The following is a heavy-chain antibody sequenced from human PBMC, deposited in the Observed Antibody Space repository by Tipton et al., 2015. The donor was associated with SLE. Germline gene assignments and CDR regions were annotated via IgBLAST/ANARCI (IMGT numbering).Heavy chain of an antibody. CDR2: INHTGGT. CDR1: GGSFSDYY. Sequence: TLSLTCAVYGGSFSDYYWSWIRQTPGEGLEWIGEINHTGGTNYSPSLESRVTTSVDTSKNQFSLKLSSVTAADTAMYYCVRERKYVVRFRELVAPDLWGQGTAITVSS. J-gene: IGHJ3*01. CDR3: VRERKYVVRFRELVAPDL. D-gene: IGHD1-26*01. V-gene: IGHV4-34*01.